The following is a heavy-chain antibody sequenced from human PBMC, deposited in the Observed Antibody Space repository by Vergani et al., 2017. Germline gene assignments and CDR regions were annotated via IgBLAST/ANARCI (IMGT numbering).Heavy chain of an antibody. Sequence: EVHLLESGGGLVQSGGSLRLSCAASGFTFSNSAVSWVRQAPGRGLAWVSSISGPGLCTYYADSVKGRFSISRDNSKNTVFLQMHSLRAEDTAIYYCAKEGGGYCSGGTCYPEYWGQGTLVIVSS. CDR1: GFTFSNSA. D-gene: IGHD2-15*01. CDR2: ISGPGLCT. CDR3: AKEGGGYCSGGTCYPEY. J-gene: IGHJ4*02. V-gene: IGHV3-23*01.